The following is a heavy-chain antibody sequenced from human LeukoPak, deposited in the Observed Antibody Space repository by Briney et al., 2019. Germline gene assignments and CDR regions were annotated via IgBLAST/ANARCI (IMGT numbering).Heavy chain of an antibody. Sequence: SGTLSLTCTVSGGSISSGNWWSWIRQPPGKGLEWIGEIYHSGSTNCNPSLKSRVTISVDKSKNQFSLKLSSVTAADTAVYYCAGGYYYDSSGYFDYWGQGTLVTVSS. CDR1: GGSISSGNW. D-gene: IGHD3-22*01. J-gene: IGHJ4*02. CDR2: IYHSGST. V-gene: IGHV4-4*02. CDR3: AGGYYYDSSGYFDY.